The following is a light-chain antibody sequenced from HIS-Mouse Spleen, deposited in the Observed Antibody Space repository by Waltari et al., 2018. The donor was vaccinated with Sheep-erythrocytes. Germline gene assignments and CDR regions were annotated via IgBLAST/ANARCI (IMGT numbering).Light chain of an antibody. Sequence: QSPLTQPRSLSGSPGQSVTISCTEPSRDVGGYNYFSWYQHPPGKAPKLMIYDVSKRPSGVPDRFSGSKSGNTASLTISGLQAEDEADYYCCSYAGSYNHVFATGTKVTVL. J-gene: IGLJ1*01. CDR1: SRDVGGYNY. CDR2: DVS. V-gene: IGLV2-11*01. CDR3: CSYAGSYNHV.